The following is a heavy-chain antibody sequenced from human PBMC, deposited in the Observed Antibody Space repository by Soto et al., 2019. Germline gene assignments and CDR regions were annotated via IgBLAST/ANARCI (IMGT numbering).Heavy chain of an antibody. CDR3: ARVSAYDFWSGYPWYYMDV. V-gene: IGHV4-59*01. D-gene: IGHD3-3*01. CDR1: GGSISNYY. CDR2: IYYTGTT. Sequence: SETLSLTCTVSGGSISNYYWSWIRQPPGRGLEWIGYIYYTGTTNYNPSLKSRVTISVDTSQNQFSLKLSSVTAADTAVYYCARVSAYDFWSGYPWYYMDVWGKGTTVTVSS. J-gene: IGHJ6*03.